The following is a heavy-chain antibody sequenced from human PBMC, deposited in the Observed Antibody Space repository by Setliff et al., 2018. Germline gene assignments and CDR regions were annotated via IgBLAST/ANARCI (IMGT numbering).Heavy chain of an antibody. D-gene: IGHD3-22*01. Sequence: SETLSLTCAVSSYSISDGYFWGWIRQPPGKGLEWIGSIYHSGTTYYNPSLKSRVIISLDTSKNQFSLMLSSVTAADTAVYYCARDVRHNYEYNSDCWGQGTLVTVSS. CDR2: IYHSGTT. CDR1: SYSISDGYF. V-gene: IGHV4-38-2*02. CDR3: ARDVRHNYEYNSDC. J-gene: IGHJ4*02.